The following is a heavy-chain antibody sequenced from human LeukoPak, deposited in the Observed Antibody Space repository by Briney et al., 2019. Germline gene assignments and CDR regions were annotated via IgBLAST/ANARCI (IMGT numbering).Heavy chain of an antibody. Sequence: PSGTLSLTCAVSGGSISSSNWWSWVRQPPGKGLEWIGEIYHSGSTNYNPSLKSRVTISVDKSKNQFSLKLSSVTAADTAVYYCARVTRRFGETKNWFDPWGQGTLVTVSS. V-gene: IGHV4-4*02. CDR1: GGSISSSNW. CDR3: ARVTRRFGETKNWFDP. J-gene: IGHJ5*02. CDR2: IYHSGST. D-gene: IGHD3-10*01.